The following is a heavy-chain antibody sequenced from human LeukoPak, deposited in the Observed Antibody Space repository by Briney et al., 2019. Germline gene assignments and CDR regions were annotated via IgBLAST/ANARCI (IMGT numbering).Heavy chain of an antibody. J-gene: IGHJ4*02. CDR2: ISSSGSTI. CDR3: AREHPLGTSYYFDY. V-gene: IGHV3-48*03. D-gene: IGHD2-2*01. CDR1: GFTFSSYE. Sequence: QPGGSLRLSCAASGFTFSSYEMNWVRQAPGKGLEWVSYISSSGSTIYYADSVKGRFTISRDNAKNSLYLQMNSLRAEDTAVYYYAREHPLGTSYYFDYWGQGTLVTVSS.